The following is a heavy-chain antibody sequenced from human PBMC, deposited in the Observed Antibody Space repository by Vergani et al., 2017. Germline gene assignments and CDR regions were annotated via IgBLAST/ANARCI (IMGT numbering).Heavy chain of an antibody. V-gene: IGHV3-53*01. CDR2: IYSGGST. Sequence: EVQLVESGGGLIQPGGSLRLSCAASEFTVSSNYMSWVRQAPGKGLEWVSVIYSGGSTYYADSVKGRFTISRDNSKNTLYLQMNSLRAEDTAVYYCARDQAYYYGSGSYRAPYYYGMDVWGQGTTVTVSS. CDR3: ARDQAYYYGSGSYRAPYYYGMDV. D-gene: IGHD3-10*01. J-gene: IGHJ6*02. CDR1: EFTVSSNY.